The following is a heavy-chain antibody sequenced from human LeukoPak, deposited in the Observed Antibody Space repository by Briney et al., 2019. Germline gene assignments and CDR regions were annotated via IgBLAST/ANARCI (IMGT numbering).Heavy chain of an antibody. Sequence: SVKVSCKASGYTFTSYDINWVRQATGQGLEWMGWMNPNSGNTGYAQKFQGRVTMTRNISISTAYMELSSLRSEDTAVYYCARGIWVLRYFDWSISPFDYWGQGTLVTVSS. J-gene: IGHJ4*02. CDR1: GYTFTSYD. CDR3: ARGIWVLRYFDWSISPFDY. CDR2: MNPNSGNT. V-gene: IGHV1-8*01. D-gene: IGHD3-9*01.